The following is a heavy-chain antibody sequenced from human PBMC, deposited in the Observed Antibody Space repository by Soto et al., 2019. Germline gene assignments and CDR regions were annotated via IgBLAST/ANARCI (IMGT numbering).Heavy chain of an antibody. Sequence: QVQLQESGPGLVKPSETLSLTCTVSGGSVSSGSYYWSWIRQPPGKGLEWIGYIYYSGSTNYNPSLESRVTISVDTSKNQFSLKLSSVTAADTAVYYCARGRSSSKWFDPWGQGTLVTVSS. CDR3: ARGRSSSKWFDP. CDR2: IYYSGST. J-gene: IGHJ5*02. CDR1: GGSVSSGSYY. V-gene: IGHV4-61*01. D-gene: IGHD6-6*01.